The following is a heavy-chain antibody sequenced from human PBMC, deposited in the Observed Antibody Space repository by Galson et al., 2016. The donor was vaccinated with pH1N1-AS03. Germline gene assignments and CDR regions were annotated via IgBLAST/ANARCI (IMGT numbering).Heavy chain of an antibody. Sequence: QSGAEVKKPGESLKISCQGFGYSFTSHWIAWVRQMPGKGPEWMGSINPGDSDIRYSPSFQGPVTISADTSAYLQWTSLKASDTAIYYCAKQAGYTSSWSYFDTWGQGTLVTVSS. CDR3: AKQAGYTSSWSYFDT. CDR2: INPGDSDI. J-gene: IGHJ4*02. V-gene: IGHV5-51*01. CDR1: GYSFTSHW. D-gene: IGHD6-6*01.